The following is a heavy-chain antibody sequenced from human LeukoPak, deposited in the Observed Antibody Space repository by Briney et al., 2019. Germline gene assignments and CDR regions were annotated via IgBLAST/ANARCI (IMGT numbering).Heavy chain of an antibody. J-gene: IGHJ6*04. CDR3: ARIISVIRGAPRTTGYGMDV. CDR1: GDTFSSYA. Sequence: GASVKVSCKVSGDTFSSYAISWVRQAPGQGLEWMGGIIPIFGMTNYTQKFQGRVTITADKSTNTAYMELTGLRSEDTAVYYCARIISVIRGAPRTTGYGMDVWGKGTTVTVS. V-gene: IGHV1-69*10. CDR2: IIPIFGMT. D-gene: IGHD3-10*01.